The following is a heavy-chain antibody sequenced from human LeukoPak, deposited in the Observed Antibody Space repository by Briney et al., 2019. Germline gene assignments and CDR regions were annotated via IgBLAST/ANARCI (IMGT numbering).Heavy chain of an antibody. V-gene: IGHV4-34*01. CDR3: ARPVRCSATTCTGPFDY. CDR1: GESFRGYY. Sequence: SETLSLTCAVYGESFRGYYWTWIRQTPGKGLEWIGEIDHIGRTTYNPSLKSRVTISVDTSKNQFSLRLTSVTASDTAVYYCARPVRCSATTCTGPFDYWGQGTLVTVSS. D-gene: IGHD6-19*01. J-gene: IGHJ4*02. CDR2: IDHIGRT.